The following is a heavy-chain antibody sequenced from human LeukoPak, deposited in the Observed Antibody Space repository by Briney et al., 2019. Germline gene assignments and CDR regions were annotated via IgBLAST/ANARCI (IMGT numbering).Heavy chain of an antibody. Sequence: GGSLRLSCAASGFTFSSYSMNWVRQAPGKGLEWVSYISSSSSTIYCADSVKGRFTISRDDAKNSLYLQMNSLRAEDTAVYYCARDVYCSSTSCYTGDAFDIWGQGTMVTVSS. J-gene: IGHJ3*02. V-gene: IGHV3-48*04. CDR2: ISSSSSTI. D-gene: IGHD2-2*02. CDR1: GFTFSSYS. CDR3: ARDVYCSSTSCYTGDAFDI.